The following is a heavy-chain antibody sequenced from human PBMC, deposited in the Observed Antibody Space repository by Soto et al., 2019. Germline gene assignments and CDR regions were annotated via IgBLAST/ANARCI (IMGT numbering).Heavy chain of an antibody. D-gene: IGHD2-15*01. CDR1: GGSISSGGYY. J-gene: IGHJ5*02. V-gene: IGHV4-31*03. Sequence: SETLSLTCTVSGGSISSGGYYWSWIRQHPGKGLEWIGYIYYSGSTYYNPSLKSRITISVDTSKNQFSLKLSSVTAADTAVYYCARALCSGGSCQKWYNWFDPWGQGTLVTVSS. CDR2: IYYSGST. CDR3: ARALCSGGSCQKWYNWFDP.